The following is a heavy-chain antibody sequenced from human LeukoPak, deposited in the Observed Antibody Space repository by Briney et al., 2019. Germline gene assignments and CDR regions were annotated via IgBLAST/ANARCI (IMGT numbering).Heavy chain of an antibody. J-gene: IGHJ4*02. CDR1: GYTFTDYY. CDR3: IRGFSSTPNSAC. V-gene: IGHV1-2*02. D-gene: IGHD2-2*01. CDR2: INPNSGGT. Sequence: ASVKLSCTASGYTFTDYYMHWVREAPGQGLEWMGGINPNSGGTNNAQKFQRRVTMTRDTSISTAYIELNRLKSDDTAVYYCIRGFSSTPNSACWGQGTLVTVS.